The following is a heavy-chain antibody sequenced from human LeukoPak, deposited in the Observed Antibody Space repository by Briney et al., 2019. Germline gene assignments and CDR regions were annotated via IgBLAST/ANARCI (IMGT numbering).Heavy chain of an antibody. CDR1: GVSISSSSYY. CDR2: IYYSGST. CDR3: ASMTENFKDGGASTHWFDP. Sequence: SEALSLTCTISGVSISSSSYYWGWIRQPPGKGLEWIGIIYYSGSTYYNPSLKSRVTLSVDTSKNQFTLKLSSVTAADTAVYYCASMTENFKDGGASTHWFDPWGQGTLVTVSS. J-gene: IGHJ5*02. V-gene: IGHV4-39*06. D-gene: IGHD3-16*01.